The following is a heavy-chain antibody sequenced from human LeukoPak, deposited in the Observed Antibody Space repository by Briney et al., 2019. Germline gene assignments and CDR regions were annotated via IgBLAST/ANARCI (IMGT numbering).Heavy chain of an antibody. CDR2: ISAYNGNT. J-gene: IGHJ4*02. V-gene: IGHV1-18*01. Sequence: ASLKVSSTASGYTFTIYGISWVRHAPGQGVGWMGWISAYNGNTNYTQKLQGSVTMTTDTSTSTASMELRSLRSADTAVSYFAGNLQYGDYWVQGTLVTVSS. CDR1: GYTFTIYG. CDR3: AGNLQYGDY. D-gene: IGHD2-8*01.